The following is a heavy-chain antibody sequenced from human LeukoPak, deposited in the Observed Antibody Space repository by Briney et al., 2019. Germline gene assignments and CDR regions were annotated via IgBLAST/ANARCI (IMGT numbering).Heavy chain of an antibody. CDR3: ARDRPWAAADVGMDV. CDR1: GGSISSYY. V-gene: IGHV4-4*07. D-gene: IGHD6-13*01. CDR2: IYTSGST. Sequence: SETLSLTCTVSGGSISSYYWSWIRQPAGKGLEWIGRIYTSGSTNYNPSLKSRVTMSVDTSKNQFFLKLSSVTAADTAVYYCARDRPWAAADVGMDVWGQGTTVTVSS. J-gene: IGHJ6*02.